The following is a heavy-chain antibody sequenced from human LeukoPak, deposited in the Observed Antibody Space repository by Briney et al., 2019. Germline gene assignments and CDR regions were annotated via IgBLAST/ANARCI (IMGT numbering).Heavy chain of an antibody. Sequence: GGSLRLSCAASGFTFDDYGMSWVRQAPGKGLEWVPGINWNGGSTGYADSVKGRFTISRDNSKNTLYLQMDSLRGEDTAVYYCAKKGGTSGSTDYFDYWGQGTLVTVSS. CDR1: GFTFDDYG. V-gene: IGHV3-20*04. CDR2: INWNGGST. J-gene: IGHJ4*02. CDR3: AKKGGTSGSTDYFDY. D-gene: IGHD5-12*01.